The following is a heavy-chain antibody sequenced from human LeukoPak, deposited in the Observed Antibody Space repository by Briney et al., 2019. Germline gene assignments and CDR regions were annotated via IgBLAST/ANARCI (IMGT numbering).Heavy chain of an antibody. D-gene: IGHD3-16*01. CDR2: IRDDGSSK. J-gene: IGHJ4*02. Sequence: GGSLRLSCAASGFTFRTSGMHWVRQAPGKGLEWVAFIRDDGSSKYFADSVKGRFTISRDNSKDTLYLQMYSLRAEDTAVYYCAKGLTFGFDYWGQGILVTVSS. V-gene: IGHV3-30*02. CDR3: AKGLTFGFDY. CDR1: GFTFRTSG.